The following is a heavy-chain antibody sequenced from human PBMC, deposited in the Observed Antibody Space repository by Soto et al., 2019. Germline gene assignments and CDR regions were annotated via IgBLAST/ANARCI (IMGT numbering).Heavy chain of an antibody. CDR3: AKERKQLWPTSYTFDY. Sequence: QVQLVESGGGVVRPGRSLRLSCAASGFTFSGYSMHWVRQAPGKGLEWVAVISYDGSNKFYVDSVKGRFTISRDNSTNTLYVQMNRLRIEDTGVYYCAKERKQLWPTSYTFDYWGRGTLVTVSS. CDR2: ISYDGSNK. D-gene: IGHD5-18*01. V-gene: IGHV3-30*18. J-gene: IGHJ4*02. CDR1: GFTFSGYS.